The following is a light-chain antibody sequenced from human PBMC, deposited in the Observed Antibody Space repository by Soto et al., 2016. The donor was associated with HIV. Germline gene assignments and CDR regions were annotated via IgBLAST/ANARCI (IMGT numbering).Light chain of an antibody. V-gene: IGKV1-39*01. CDR3: QQSCSTAT. CDR1: QSISSY. CDR2: AAS. Sequence: DIQMTQSPSSLSASVGDRVTITCRASQSISSYLNWYQQKPGKAPKLLIYAASSLQSGVPSRFSGSGSGTDFSLTISSLQPEDFATYYCQQSCSTATFGQGTRLEIK. J-gene: IGKJ5*01.